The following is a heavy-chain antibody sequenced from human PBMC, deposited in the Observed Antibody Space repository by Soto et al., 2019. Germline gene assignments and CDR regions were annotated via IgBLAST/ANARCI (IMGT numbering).Heavy chain of an antibody. CDR3: ASATTPTEY. D-gene: IGHD4-17*01. CDR1: GLTFSSYA. CDR2: IGASGSST. Sequence: GGSLRLSCAAPGLTFSSYAMVWVRQTPAKGLEWDAIIGASGSSTDYLDSVKGRFTISRDNSRNILFLQMNSLRAGDTAIYYCASATTPTEYWGQGTQVTVSS. J-gene: IGHJ4*02. V-gene: IGHV3-23*01.